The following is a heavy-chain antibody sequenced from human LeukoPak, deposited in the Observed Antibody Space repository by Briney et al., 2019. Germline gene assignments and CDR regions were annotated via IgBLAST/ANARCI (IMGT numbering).Heavy chain of an antibody. D-gene: IGHD6-13*01. Sequence: GGSLRLSCAASGFTFSSYSMNWVRQAPGKGLEWVSSISSSSSYIYYADSVKGRFTISRDNAKNSLYLQMNSLRAEDTAVYYCAREEYIAAAGSDYYYYYGMDVWGKGTTVTVSS. CDR1: GFTFSSYS. CDR3: AREEYIAAAGSDYYYYYGMDV. V-gene: IGHV3-21*01. J-gene: IGHJ6*04. CDR2: ISSSSSYI.